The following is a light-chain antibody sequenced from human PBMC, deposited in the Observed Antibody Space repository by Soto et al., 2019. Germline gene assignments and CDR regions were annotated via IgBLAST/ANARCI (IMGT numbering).Light chain of an antibody. V-gene: IGKV3-15*01. Sequence: EIVMTQSPDTLSVSPGDRATLSCRASQTVSTNLAWYQQQPGQAPRLLIYGASTRATGVPDRFSGSGSRTEFTLTISSLQSEDFAVYYCQQYNSWPPLTFGQGTKVEIK. CDR2: GAS. CDR1: QTVSTN. J-gene: IGKJ1*01. CDR3: QQYNSWPPLT.